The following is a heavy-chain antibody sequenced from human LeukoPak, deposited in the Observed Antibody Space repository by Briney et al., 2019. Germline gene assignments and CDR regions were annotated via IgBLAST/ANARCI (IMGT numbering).Heavy chain of an antibody. D-gene: IGHD5-12*01. Sequence: GGSLRLSCAASGFTFDDYAMHWVRQAPGKGLEWVSGISWNSGSIGYADSVKGRLTISRDNAKNSLYLQMNSLRAEDTALYYCAKISYSGYDDDAFDIWGQGTMVTVSS. CDR1: GFTFDDYA. CDR2: ISWNSGSI. J-gene: IGHJ3*02. V-gene: IGHV3-9*01. CDR3: AKISYSGYDDDAFDI.